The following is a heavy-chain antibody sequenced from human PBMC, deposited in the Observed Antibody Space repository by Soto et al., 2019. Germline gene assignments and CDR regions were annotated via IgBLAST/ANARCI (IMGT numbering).Heavy chain of an antibody. CDR3: ARKGDYEGSWFDP. D-gene: IGHD4-17*01. CDR2: IIPIFGTA. CDR1: GGTFSSYA. J-gene: IGHJ5*02. V-gene: IGHV1-69*06. Sequence: SVKVSCKASGGTFSSYAISWVRQAPGQGLEWMGGIIPIFGTANYAQKFQGRVTITADKSTSTAYMELSSLRSEDTAVYYCARKGDYEGSWFDPWGQGTLVTVSS.